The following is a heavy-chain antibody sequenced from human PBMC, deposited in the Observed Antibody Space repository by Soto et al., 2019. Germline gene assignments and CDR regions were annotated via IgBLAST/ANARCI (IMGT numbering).Heavy chain of an antibody. J-gene: IGHJ2*01. CDR1: GGSTRRYY. CDR3: ERFDGHRDL. V-gene: IGHV4-59*08. Sequence: AQEDRSLTYTGSGGSTRRYYYTVIRQPPGKGLEWIGYIYYSGSTNYNPSLKSRVTISVATSKNQFYLKLSSVTAADTDVYYFERFDGHRDL. CDR2: IYYSGST.